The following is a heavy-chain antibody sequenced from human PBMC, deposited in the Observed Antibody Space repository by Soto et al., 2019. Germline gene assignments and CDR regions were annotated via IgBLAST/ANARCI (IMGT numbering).Heavy chain of an antibody. CDR2: IRDGGEST. CDR3: APHVHCSGGSCHYDAFDI. V-gene: IGHV3-23*01. D-gene: IGHD2-15*01. CDR1: GFIFGNYM. J-gene: IGHJ3*02. Sequence: EVQLLESGGGLVQPGASLRLSCAFSGFIFGNYMMTWVRQAPGKVLEWVSTIRDGGESTYYADSVKGRFTISRDNSKNTLYLQMDSLGVEDTAVYYCAPHVHCSGGSCHYDAFDIRGQGTMVTVSS.